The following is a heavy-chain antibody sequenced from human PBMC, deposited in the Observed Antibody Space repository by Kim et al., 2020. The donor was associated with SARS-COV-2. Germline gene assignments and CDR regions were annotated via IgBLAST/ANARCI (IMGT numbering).Heavy chain of an antibody. CDR3: ATAFPITHYDYGDSRYYYGVDV. CDR1: GYTLTELS. J-gene: IGHJ6*02. CDR2: FDPEDGET. Sequence: ASVKVSCKVSGYTLTELSMHWVRQAPGKGLEWMGGFDPEDGETIYAQKFQGRVTMTEDTSTDTAYMELSSLRSEDTAVYYCATAFPITHYDYGDSRYYYGVDVWGQGTPVTVSS. D-gene: IGHD4-17*01. V-gene: IGHV1-24*01.